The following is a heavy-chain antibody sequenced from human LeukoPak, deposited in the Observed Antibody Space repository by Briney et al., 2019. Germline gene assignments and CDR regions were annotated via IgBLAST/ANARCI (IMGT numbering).Heavy chain of an antibody. V-gene: IGHV3-48*04. CDR3: AKVAKYYYGSETYYFFEH. Sequence: GGSLRLSCAASGFTFSSYSMNWVRQAPGKGLEWLSYISGSGFTIYYADSARGRFHISRENAKNTLYLQMYSLRAEDTAVYYCAKVAKYYYGSETYYFFEHWGQGTPVTASS. J-gene: IGHJ4*02. D-gene: IGHD3-10*01. CDR2: ISGSGFTI. CDR1: GFTFSSYS.